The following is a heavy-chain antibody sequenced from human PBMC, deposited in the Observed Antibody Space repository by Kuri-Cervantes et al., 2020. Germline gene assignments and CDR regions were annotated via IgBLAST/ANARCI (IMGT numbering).Heavy chain of an antibody. J-gene: IGHJ6*02. CDR1: GGSISSYY. V-gene: IGHV4-4*07. CDR3: ARDPPRSGWLSRYYYGMDV. CDR2: IYTSGST. D-gene: IGHD6-19*01. Sequence: SETLSLTCTVSGGSISSYYWSRIRQPAGKGLEWIGRIYTSGSTNYNPSLKSRVTMSVDTSKNQFSLKLSSVTAADTAVYYCARDPPRSGWLSRYYYGMDVWGQGTTVTVSS.